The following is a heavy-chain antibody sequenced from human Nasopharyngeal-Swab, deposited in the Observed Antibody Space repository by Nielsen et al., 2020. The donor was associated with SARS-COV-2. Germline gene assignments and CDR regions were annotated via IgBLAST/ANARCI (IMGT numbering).Heavy chain of an antibody. CDR2: INPKSGGP. J-gene: IGHJ2*01. V-gene: IGHV1-2*04. CDR1: GYTFTDYY. CDR3: ARNGLVDSSGLDLYYDL. D-gene: IGHD3-22*01. Sequence: ASVKVSCKASGYTFTDYYMHWVRQAPGQGLEWMGWINPKSGGPKYSQKFQGWVTMTRDTTISTAYMELTRLRSDETAVYYCARNGLVDSSGLDLYYDLWGRGTLVTVSS.